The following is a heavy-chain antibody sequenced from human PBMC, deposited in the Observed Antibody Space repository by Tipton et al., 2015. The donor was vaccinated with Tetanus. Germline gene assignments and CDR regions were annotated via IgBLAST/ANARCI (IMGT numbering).Heavy chain of an antibody. CDR2: INHSGNT. Sequence: TLSLTCAVYGASFSDYYWSWIRQAPGKGLEWIGEINHSGNTNHNPSLKSRVTLSVDTSKNQFSLKLNSATAADTAVYYCARGGSYSYGPRGFDLWGRGTLVTVSS. D-gene: IGHD5-18*01. CDR3: ARGGSYSYGPRGFDL. J-gene: IGHJ2*01. CDR1: GASFSDYY. V-gene: IGHV4-34*01.